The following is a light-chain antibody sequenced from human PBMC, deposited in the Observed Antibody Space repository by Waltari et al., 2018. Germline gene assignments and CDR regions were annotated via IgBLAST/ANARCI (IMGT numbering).Light chain of an antibody. CDR2: DNN. CDR3: GAWDSSLSAAVV. CDR1: SSNIGNNY. V-gene: IGLV1-51*01. Sequence: SMLTQPPSVSAAPGQKVTISCSGSSSNIGNNYVSWYQQLPGTAPKLLIYDNNKGPSGIPDRFSGSKSGTSATLGITGLQTGDEADYYCGAWDSSLSAAVVFGGGTKLTVL. J-gene: IGLJ2*01.